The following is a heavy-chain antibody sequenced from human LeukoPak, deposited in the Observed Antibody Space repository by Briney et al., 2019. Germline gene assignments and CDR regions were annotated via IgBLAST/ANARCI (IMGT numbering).Heavy chain of an antibody. CDR3: ARDPRSSGYCSGGSCSDWFDP. Sequence: SETLSLTCTVSGDSISNYYWSWIRQPPGKGLEWIGYIYYSGSTNYNPSLKSRVTISVDTSKNQFSLKLSSVTAADTAVYYCARDPRSSGYCSGGSCSDWFDPWGQGTLVTVSS. CDR1: GDSISNYY. V-gene: IGHV4-59*01. CDR2: IYYSGST. J-gene: IGHJ5*02. D-gene: IGHD2-15*01.